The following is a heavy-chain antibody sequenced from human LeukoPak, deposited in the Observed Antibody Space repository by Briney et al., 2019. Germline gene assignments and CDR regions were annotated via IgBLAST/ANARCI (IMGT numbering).Heavy chain of an antibody. CDR3: AKDLDTMIDRWGGVGY. J-gene: IGHJ4*02. D-gene: IGHD3-22*01. CDR1: GFIFCSFG. Sequence: PGRSLRLSCAASGFIFCSFGMHWVRQTQGRGLEWMAVISYAGSNIYYADSVKGRFTISRDTSKNTLYLQMNRLRAEDTAVYYCAKDLDTMIDRWGGVGYWGQGTLVTVSS. V-gene: IGHV3-30*18. CDR2: ISYAGSNI.